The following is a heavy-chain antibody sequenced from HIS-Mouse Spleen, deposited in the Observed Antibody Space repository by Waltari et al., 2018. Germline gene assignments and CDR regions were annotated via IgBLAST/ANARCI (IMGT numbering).Heavy chain of an antibody. Sequence: QVQLQESGPGLVKPSQTLSLTCTVSGGSISRGGYYWSRLRQHPGKGLEWIGYIYYSGSTYYNPSLKSRVTISVDTSKNQFSLKLSSVTAADTAVYYCAREKGYYGSGSYYYYYYGMDVWGQGTTVTVSS. V-gene: IGHV4-31*03. CDR1: GGSISRGGYY. CDR3: AREKGYYGSGSYYYYYYGMDV. D-gene: IGHD3-10*01. CDR2: IYYSGST. J-gene: IGHJ6*02.